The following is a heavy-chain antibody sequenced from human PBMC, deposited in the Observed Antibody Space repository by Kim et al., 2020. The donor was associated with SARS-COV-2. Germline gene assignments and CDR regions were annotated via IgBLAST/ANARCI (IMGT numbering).Heavy chain of an antibody. J-gene: IGHJ5*02. CDR1: GGSINDYY. V-gene: IGHV4-59*01. CDR2: INYSGNT. D-gene: IGHD3-10*01. Sequence: SETLSLTCTVSGGSINDYYWSWIRQPPGKGLEWIGYINYSGNTNYNPSLKSRVTMSVDTSKNQFSLKLSSVTAADTAMYYCARALPPNSVWYYAPWGQGTLVTVSS. CDR3: ARALPPNSVWYYAP.